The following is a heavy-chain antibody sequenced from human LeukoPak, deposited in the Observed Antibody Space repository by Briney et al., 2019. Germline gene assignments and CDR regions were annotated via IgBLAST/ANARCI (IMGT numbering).Heavy chain of an antibody. V-gene: IGHV3-23*01. Sequence: GGSLRLSCAVSGFTLSNYGMSWVRQAPGKGLEWVAGISDSGGRTNYADSVKGRFSISRDNPKNTLYLQTNSLRAEDTAVYFCAKRGVVIRVILVGFHKEANYFDSWGQGALVTVSS. D-gene: IGHD3-22*01. J-gene: IGHJ4*02. CDR3: AKRGVVIRVILVGFHKEANYFDS. CDR1: GFTLSNYG. CDR2: ISDSGGRT.